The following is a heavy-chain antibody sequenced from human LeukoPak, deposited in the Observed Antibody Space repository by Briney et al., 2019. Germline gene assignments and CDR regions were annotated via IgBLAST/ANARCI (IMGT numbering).Heavy chain of an antibody. CDR3: ARGIRPDY. CDR2: ISSSSTI. V-gene: IGHV3-48*01. J-gene: IGHJ4*02. Sequence: GGSLRLSCAASGFTFSSYPMNWVRQAPGKGLEWVSYISSSSTIYYTDSVQGRFTISRDNAKNSLYLKMKGLRAEDTAVYYCARGIRPDYWGQGTLVTVSS. CDR1: GFTFSSYP.